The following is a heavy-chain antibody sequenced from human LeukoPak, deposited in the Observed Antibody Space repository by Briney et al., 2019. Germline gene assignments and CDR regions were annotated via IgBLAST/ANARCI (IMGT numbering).Heavy chain of an antibody. D-gene: IGHD6-19*01. Sequence: ASVKVSCKASGYIFSGYYMHWVRQAPGQGLEWMGWINPNSGGTNYAQKFQGRVTMTRDTSISTAYMELSSLRSDDTAVYYCARRLHSSGWYRPKYNWFDPWGQGTLVTVSS. V-gene: IGHV1-2*02. CDR3: ARRLHSSGWYRPKYNWFDP. CDR2: INPNSGGT. CDR1: GYIFSGYY. J-gene: IGHJ5*02.